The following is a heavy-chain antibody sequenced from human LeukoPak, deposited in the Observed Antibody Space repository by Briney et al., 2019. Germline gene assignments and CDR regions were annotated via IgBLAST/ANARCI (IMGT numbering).Heavy chain of an antibody. V-gene: IGHV3-7*01. CDR3: ARDGRGGHNDS. CDR2: IREDGGHT. J-gene: IGHJ4*02. Sequence: GGSLRLSCAASGFTFDDYGMSWVRQAPGKGLEWVANIREDGGHTNYVDSVKGRFTISRDNAKNSLFLQTDGLRVDDTAVYFCARDGRGGHNDSWGQGTLITVSS. D-gene: IGHD4-23*01. CDR1: GFTFDDYG.